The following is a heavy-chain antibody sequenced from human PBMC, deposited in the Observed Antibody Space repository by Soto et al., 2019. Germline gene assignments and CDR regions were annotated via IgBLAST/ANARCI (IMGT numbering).Heavy chain of an antibody. CDR2: IYPGDSDT. V-gene: IGHV5-51*01. J-gene: IGHJ4*02. CDR3: ARPRGNYDSSGYYYVGSFDY. D-gene: IGHD3-22*01. CDR1: GYSFTSYW. Sequence: PGESLKISCKGCGYSFTSYWIGWVRQMPGKGLEWMGIIYPGDSDTRYSPSFQGQVTISADKSISTAYLQWSSLKASDTAMYYCARPRGNYDSSGYYYVGSFDYWGQGTLVTVSS.